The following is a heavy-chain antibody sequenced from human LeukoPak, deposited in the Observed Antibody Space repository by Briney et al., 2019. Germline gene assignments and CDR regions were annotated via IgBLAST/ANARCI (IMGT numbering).Heavy chain of an antibody. Sequence: GGSLRLSCAASGFTFSSYWMNWVRQAPGKGLVWVSRIKSDESSTSYADSVKGRFTIYRDNARNTLYLQMNSLRTEDTAVYYCARGDGGSYGGRFDYWGQGTLVTVSS. CDR1: GFTFSSYW. CDR3: ARGDGGSYGGRFDY. D-gene: IGHD1-26*01. CDR2: IKSDESST. V-gene: IGHV3-74*01. J-gene: IGHJ4*02.